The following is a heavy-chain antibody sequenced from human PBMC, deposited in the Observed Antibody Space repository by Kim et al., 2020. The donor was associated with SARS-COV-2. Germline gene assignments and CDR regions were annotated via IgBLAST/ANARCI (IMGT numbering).Heavy chain of an antibody. Sequence: DSVKCRFTLSRDHAKNSLDLQMHSLRDEDTAVYYCARDADYGDYVNFDYWGQGTQVTVSS. D-gene: IGHD4-17*01. J-gene: IGHJ4*02. V-gene: IGHV3-48*02. CDR3: ARDADYGDYVNFDY.